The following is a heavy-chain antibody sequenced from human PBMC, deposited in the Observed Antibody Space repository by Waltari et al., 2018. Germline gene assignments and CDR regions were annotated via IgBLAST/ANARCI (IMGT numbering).Heavy chain of an antibody. J-gene: IGHJ6*03. V-gene: IGHV1-46*03. CDR3: ARRGLVPAAMYYYYYMDV. D-gene: IGHD2-2*01. CDR1: GYSFTSYY. CDR2: INPSGGDT. Sequence: QVQLVQPGAEVKKPGASVKVSCKASGYSFTSYYLPWVRQAPGQGLEWMGIINPSGGDTSYAQKFQGRVTMTRDTSTSTVYMELTSLRSEDTAVYYCARRGLVPAAMYYYYYMDVWGKGTTVTVSS.